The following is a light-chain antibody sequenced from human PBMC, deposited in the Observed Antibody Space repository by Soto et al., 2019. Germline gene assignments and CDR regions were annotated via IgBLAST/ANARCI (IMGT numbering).Light chain of an antibody. V-gene: IGLV4-69*01. CDR1: SEHSGYA. Sequence: QSVLTQSPSASASLGASVKLTCTLSSEHSGYAIAWRQQQPEKGPRYLMKVNSDGSHSKGDGIPDRFSGSSSGAERYLTISSLQSEDEADYYCQTWGTIIEEVVFGGGTKLTVL. J-gene: IGLJ2*01. CDR2: VNSDGSH. CDR3: QTWGTIIEEVV.